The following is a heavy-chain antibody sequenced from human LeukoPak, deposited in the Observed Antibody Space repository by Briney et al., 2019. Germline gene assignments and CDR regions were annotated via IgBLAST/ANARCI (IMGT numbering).Heavy chain of an antibody. Sequence: SETLSLTCTVSGYSISSGYSWGWIRQPPGKGLEWIGSIYHSGSTYYNPSLKSRVTISVDTSKNQFSLKLSSVTAADTAVYYCAREGVSSGYSSSWYLDYWGQGTLVTVSS. CDR3: AREGVSSGYSSSWYLDY. V-gene: IGHV4-38-2*02. J-gene: IGHJ4*02. D-gene: IGHD6-13*01. CDR2: IYHSGST. CDR1: GYSISSGYS.